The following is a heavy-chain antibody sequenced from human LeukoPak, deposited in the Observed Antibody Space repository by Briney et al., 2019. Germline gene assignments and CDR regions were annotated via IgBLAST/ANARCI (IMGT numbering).Heavy chain of an antibody. CDR3: ARDPAYYYGSGSYNFDY. Sequence: SETLSLTCTVSGDSISTTSYYWGWIRQSPGKGLEWIASIYHSGSTYYNPSLKSRVTISVDTSKNQFSLKLSSVTAADTAVYYCARDPAYYYGSGSYNFDYWGQGTLVTVSS. CDR1: GDSISTTSYY. J-gene: IGHJ4*02. CDR2: IYHSGST. V-gene: IGHV4-39*07. D-gene: IGHD3-10*01.